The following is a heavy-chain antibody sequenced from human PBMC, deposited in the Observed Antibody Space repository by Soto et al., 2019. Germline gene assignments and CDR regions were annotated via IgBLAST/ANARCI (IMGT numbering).Heavy chain of an antibody. CDR2: INGGTGQT. D-gene: IGHD1-1*01. V-gene: IGHV1-3*01. CDR1: GYTFSTHA. Sequence: ASVKVSCKASGYTFSTHAMHWVRQAPGQSLEWMGWINGGTGQTKHSHRFQDRVTITRDTSASTAYMELSSLRSEDTAVYYCARGKGMEENYYYSLDIWGQGTTVTVSS. J-gene: IGHJ6*02. CDR3: ARGKGMEENYYYSLDI.